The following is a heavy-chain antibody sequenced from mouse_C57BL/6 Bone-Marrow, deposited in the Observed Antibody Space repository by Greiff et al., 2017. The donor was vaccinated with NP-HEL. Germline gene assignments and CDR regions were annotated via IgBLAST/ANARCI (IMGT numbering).Heavy chain of an antibody. CDR3: AGRGYGSSYGYWYFDV. CDR2: ISGGGGNT. CDR1: GFTFSSYT. J-gene: IGHJ1*03. V-gene: IGHV5-9*01. Sequence: EVQVVESGGGLVKPGGSLKLSCAASGFTFSSYTMSWVRQTPEKRLEWVATISGGGGNTYYPDSVKGRFTISRDNAKNTLYLQMSSLRSEDTALYYCAGRGYGSSYGYWYFDVWGTGTTVTVSS. D-gene: IGHD1-1*01.